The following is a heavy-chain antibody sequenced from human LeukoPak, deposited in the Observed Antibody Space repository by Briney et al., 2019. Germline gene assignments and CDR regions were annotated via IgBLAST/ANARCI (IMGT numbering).Heavy chain of an antibody. CDR2: FRIMGGST. CDR3: AKCGTGSYYYHFDY. D-gene: IGHD3-10*01. Sequence: GGSLRLSCEASGLTFSTYAMLWVRQAPGKGLEWVSAFRIMGGSTYYAGSVKGRFTISRDNSKNTLYLKMNSLRAEDTVVYYGAKCGTGSYYYHFDYWGQGTLVTVSS. V-gene: IGHV3-23*01. CDR1: GLTFSTYA. J-gene: IGHJ4*02.